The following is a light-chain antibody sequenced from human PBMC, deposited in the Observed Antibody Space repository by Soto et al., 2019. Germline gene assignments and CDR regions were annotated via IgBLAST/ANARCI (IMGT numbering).Light chain of an antibody. CDR3: QQYGSSPET. CDR1: QSVSSSY. J-gene: IGKJ1*01. CDR2: GAS. Sequence: VLSKSLCTLSLSTGERATLSCRASQSVSSSYLAWYQQKPGQAPRRLIYGASSRATGIPDRFSGSGSGTDFTLTISRLEPEDFAVYYCQQYGSSPETFGQGTKVDIK. V-gene: IGKV3-20*01.